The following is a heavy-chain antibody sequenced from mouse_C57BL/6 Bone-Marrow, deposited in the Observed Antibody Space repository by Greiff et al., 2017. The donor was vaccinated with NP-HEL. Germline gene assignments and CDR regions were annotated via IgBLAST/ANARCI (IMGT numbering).Heavy chain of an antibody. D-gene: IGHD1-2*01. V-gene: IGHV1-15*01. CDR1: GYTFTDYE. J-gene: IGHJ3*01. CDR2: IDPETGGT. Sequence: VQLQQSGAELVRPGASVTLSCKASGYTFTDYEMHWVKQTPVHGLEWIGAIDPETGGTAYNQKFKGKAILTADKSSSTAYMELRSLTSEDSAVYYCTRHYGGAYWGQGTLVTVSA. CDR3: TRHYGGAY.